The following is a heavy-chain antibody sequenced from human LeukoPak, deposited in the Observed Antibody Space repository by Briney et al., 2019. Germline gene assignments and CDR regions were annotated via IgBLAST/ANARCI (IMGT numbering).Heavy chain of an antibody. CDR2: ISGSGGST. J-gene: IGHJ6*03. V-gene: IGHV3-23*01. D-gene: IGHD6-19*01. CDR1: GFTFSSYA. CDR3: AREVAVAAYYYMDV. Sequence: PGESLRLSCAASGFTFSSYAMSWVRQAPGKGLEWVSAISGSGGSTYYADSVKGRFTISRDNAKNSLYLQMNSLRAEDTAVYYCAREVAVAAYYYMDVWGKGTTVTISS.